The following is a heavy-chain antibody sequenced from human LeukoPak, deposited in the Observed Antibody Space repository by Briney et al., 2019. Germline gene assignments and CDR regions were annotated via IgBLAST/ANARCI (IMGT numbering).Heavy chain of an antibody. J-gene: IGHJ4*02. D-gene: IGHD2-15*01. Sequence: SVKVSCKASGGTFSSYAISWVRQAPGQGLEWMGGIIPIFGTANYAQKFQGRVTITADESTSTAYMELSSLRSEDTAVYYCARSLRRLGYCSGGSCYSGLDYWGQGTLVTVSS. CDR2: IIPIFGTA. CDR1: GGTFSSYA. CDR3: ARSLRRLGYCSGGSCYSGLDY. V-gene: IGHV1-69*13.